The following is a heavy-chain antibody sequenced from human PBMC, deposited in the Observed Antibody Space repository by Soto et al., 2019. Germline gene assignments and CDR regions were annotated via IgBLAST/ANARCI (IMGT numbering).Heavy chain of an antibody. Sequence: GESLNISCKGSGYSFTSYWIGWVRQMPGKGLEWMGIIYPGDSDTRYSPSFQGQVTISADKSISTAYLQWSSLKASDTAMYYCARQQGYYYYGMDVWGQGTTVTVSS. V-gene: IGHV5-51*01. J-gene: IGHJ6*02. CDR3: ARQQGYYYYGMDV. CDR2: IYPGDSDT. CDR1: GYSFTSYW.